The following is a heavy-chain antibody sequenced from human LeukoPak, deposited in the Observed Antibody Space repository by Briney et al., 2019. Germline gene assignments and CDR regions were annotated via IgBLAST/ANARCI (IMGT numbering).Heavy chain of an antibody. V-gene: IGHV3-21*01. Sequence: GGTLRLSCAASGFTFSSYSMNWVRQAPGKGQEWVSSISSSSTYIYYADSVKGRFTISRDNAKNSLYLQMNSLRAEDTAVYYCARDLQYCSSTSCYASYFDYWGQGTLVTVSS. J-gene: IGHJ4*02. CDR3: ARDLQYCSSTSCYASYFDY. D-gene: IGHD2-2*01. CDR1: GFTFSSYS. CDR2: ISSSSTYI.